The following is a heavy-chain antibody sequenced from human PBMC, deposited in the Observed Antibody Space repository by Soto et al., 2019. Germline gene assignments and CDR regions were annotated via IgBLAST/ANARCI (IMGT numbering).Heavy chain of an antibody. CDR3: AAGGGLPRYY. V-gene: IGHV4-30-2*01. CDR1: GGSISSGGYS. CDR2: IYHRGST. Sequence: PSETLSLTCAFSGGSISSGGYSLSWIRQPPGKGLEWIGYIYHRGSTYYNPSLKSRVTISVDRSKNQFSLKLSSVTAADTAVYYCAAGGGLPRYYWGQGTLVTVSS. D-gene: IGHD5-12*01. J-gene: IGHJ4*02.